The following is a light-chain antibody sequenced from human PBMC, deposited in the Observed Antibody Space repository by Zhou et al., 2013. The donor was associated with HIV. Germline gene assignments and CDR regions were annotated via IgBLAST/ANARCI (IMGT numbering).Light chain of an antibody. V-gene: IGKV3-20*01. J-gene: IGKJ1*01. CDR3: QQYANSPRT. Sequence: EIVLTQSPGTLSLSPGERATLSCRASHTISANYLAWYQQKPGQAPRLLVYGASTRATGIPDRFTGSGSGTDFTLTLTTLGPEDFAVYYCQQYANSPRTFGQGTKVEIK. CDR1: HTISANY. CDR2: GAS.